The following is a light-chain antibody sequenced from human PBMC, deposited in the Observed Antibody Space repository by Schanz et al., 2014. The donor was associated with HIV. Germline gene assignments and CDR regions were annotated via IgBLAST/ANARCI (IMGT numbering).Light chain of an antibody. Sequence: QSALTQPPSASGSPGQSVTISCTGTSSDVGGYNYPSWYQQHPGKAPKLLISEVNNRPSGVPDRFSGSGSGTSASLAISGLRSEDEADYYCQSYDSSLSAWVFGGGTKLTVL. V-gene: IGLV2-8*01. J-gene: IGLJ3*02. CDR3: QSYDSSLSAWV. CDR1: SSDVGGYNY. CDR2: EVN.